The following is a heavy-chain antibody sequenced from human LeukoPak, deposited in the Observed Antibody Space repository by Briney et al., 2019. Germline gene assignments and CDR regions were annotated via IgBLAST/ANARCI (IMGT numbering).Heavy chain of an antibody. CDR1: GGSFSGYY. D-gene: IGHD6-19*01. V-gene: IGHV4-34*01. CDR2: INHSGST. Sequence: SETLSLTCAVYGGSFSGYYWSWIRQPPGKGLEWTGEINHSGSTNYNPSLKSRVTISVDTSKNQFSLKLSSVTAADTAVYYCASASRIAVSNRGSRSYYYYYMAVWGKATTVTISS. CDR3: ASASRIAVSNRGSRSYYYYYMAV. J-gene: IGHJ6*03.